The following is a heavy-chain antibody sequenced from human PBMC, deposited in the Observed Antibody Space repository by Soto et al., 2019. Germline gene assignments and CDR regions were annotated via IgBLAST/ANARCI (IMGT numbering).Heavy chain of an antibody. V-gene: IGHV1-69*13. D-gene: IGHD6-6*01. CDR2: IIPIFGTA. J-gene: IGHJ5*02. CDR1: GGTFSSYA. CDR3: ARDLRQLDPSGWFDP. Sequence: SVKVSCKASGGTFSSYAISWVRQAPGQGLEWMGGIIPIFGTANYAQKFQGRVTITADESTSTAYMELSSLRSEDTAVYYCARDLRQLDPSGWFDPWGQGTLVTVSS.